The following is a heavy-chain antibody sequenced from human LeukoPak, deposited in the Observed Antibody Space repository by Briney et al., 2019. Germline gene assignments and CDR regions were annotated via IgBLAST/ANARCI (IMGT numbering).Heavy chain of an antibody. J-gene: IGHJ6*03. V-gene: IGHV1-8*01. Sequence: ASVKVSCKASGYTFTGYDINWVRQATGQGLEWMGWMNPNSGNTGYAQKFQGRVTMTRNTSISTAYMELSSLRSEDTAVYYCARGRRDGYNHSTYYYYYMDVWGKGTTVTVSS. CDR1: GYTFTGYD. D-gene: IGHD5-24*01. CDR3: ARGRRDGYNHSTYYYYYMDV. CDR2: MNPNSGNT.